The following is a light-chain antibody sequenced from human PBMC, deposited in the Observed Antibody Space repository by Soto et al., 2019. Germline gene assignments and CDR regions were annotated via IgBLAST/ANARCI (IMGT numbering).Light chain of an antibody. CDR3: STYTTRNPRQPF. Sequence: QSVLTQPASVSGSPGQSITISCTGTSSDVGGYNYVSWYQHHPGKAPKLIIYDVSNRPSGVSIRFSGSKSDNTASLTISGLQPEDEADYHCSTYTTRNPRQPFFGTGTKVTVL. J-gene: IGLJ1*01. CDR1: SSDVGGYNY. CDR2: DVS. V-gene: IGLV2-14*03.